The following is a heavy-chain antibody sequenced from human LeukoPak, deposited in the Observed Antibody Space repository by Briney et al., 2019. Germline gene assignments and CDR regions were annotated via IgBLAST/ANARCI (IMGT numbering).Heavy chain of an antibody. CDR2: IYYSGST. Sequence: SETLSLTCTVSGGSISSSSYYWGWIRQPPGKGLEWIGSIYYSGSTYYNPSLKSRVTISVDTSKNQFSLKLSSVTAADTAVYYCARGRDVYYYDSSGYYYDYWGQGTLVTVSS. CDR1: GGSISSSSYY. V-gene: IGHV4-39*01. D-gene: IGHD3-22*01. CDR3: ARGRDVYYYDSSGYYYDY. J-gene: IGHJ4*02.